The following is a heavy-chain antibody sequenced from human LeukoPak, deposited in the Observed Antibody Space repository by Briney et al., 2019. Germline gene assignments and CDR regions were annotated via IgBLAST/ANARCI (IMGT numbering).Heavy chain of an antibody. D-gene: IGHD1-26*01. CDR3: ARLASRGGATTNWFDP. J-gene: IGHJ5*02. Sequence: SETLSLTCTVSGGSVSSYYWSWIRQPPGKGLEWIGYIYYSGSTNYNPSLKSRVTISVDTSKNQFSLKLSSVTAADTAVYYCARLASRGGATTNWFDPWGQGTLVTVSS. CDR2: IYYSGST. CDR1: GGSVSSYY. V-gene: IGHV4-59*02.